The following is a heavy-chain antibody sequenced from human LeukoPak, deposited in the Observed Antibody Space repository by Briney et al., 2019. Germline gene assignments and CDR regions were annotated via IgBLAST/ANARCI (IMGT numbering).Heavy chain of an antibody. CDR2: TNWDGAST. Sequence: GGSLRLSCAASGFRFDDYGMSWVRHVPGKGLEWVSGTNWDGASTGYADSVKGRFTISRDNVKNFLYLQMNSLRVEGTALYFCGRVYCSTTSCYDYYDYYMDVWGKGTTVTVSS. V-gene: IGHV3-20*04. CDR3: GRVYCSTTSCYDYYDYYMDV. J-gene: IGHJ6*03. D-gene: IGHD2-2*01. CDR1: GFRFDDYG.